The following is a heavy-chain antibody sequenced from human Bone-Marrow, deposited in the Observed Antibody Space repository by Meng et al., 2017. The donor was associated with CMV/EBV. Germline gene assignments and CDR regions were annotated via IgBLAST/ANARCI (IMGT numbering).Heavy chain of an antibody. CDR3: ARSMYYCDSSGPYDY. J-gene: IGHJ4*02. D-gene: IGHD3-22*01. V-gene: IGHV3-53*01. CDR2: IYSGGST. Sequence: GESLKISCAASGFTVSSNYMSWVRQAPGKGLEWVSVIYSGGSTYYADSVKGRFTISRDNSKNTLYLQMNSLRAEDTAVYYCARSMYYCDSSGPYDYWGQGALVTVSS. CDR1: GFTVSSNY.